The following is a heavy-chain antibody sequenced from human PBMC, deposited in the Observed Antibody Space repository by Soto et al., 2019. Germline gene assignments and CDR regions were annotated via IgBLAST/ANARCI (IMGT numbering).Heavy chain of an antibody. D-gene: IGHD2-15*01. CDR3: ASGDCSGRRCYPYYYYGMDV. J-gene: IGHJ6*02. CDR2: ISSYNGNT. V-gene: IGHV1-18*01. Sequence: QVHLEQSGAEVKKPGASVKVSCKASGYTFNSYGISWVRQAPGQGLEWMGWISSYNGNTIYVQCLQGRVTITVTTSTSTAYMELRSLTSDDTPVYYCASGDCSGRRCYPYYYYGMDVWGQGTTVIVSS. CDR1: GYTFNSYG.